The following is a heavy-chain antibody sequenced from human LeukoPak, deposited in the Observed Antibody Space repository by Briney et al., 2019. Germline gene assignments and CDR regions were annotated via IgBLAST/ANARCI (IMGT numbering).Heavy chain of an antibody. CDR2: IYHSGST. J-gene: IGHJ6*03. CDR1: GFTFSTYW. V-gene: IGHV4-59*12. Sequence: GSLRLSCAASGFTFSTYWMSWVRQPPGKGLEWIGYIYHSGSTYYNPSLKSRVTMSVDTSKNQFSLKLSSVTAADTAVYYCARDYSNYGDYYYYYMDVWGKGTTVTVSS. D-gene: IGHD4-11*01. CDR3: ARDYSNYGDYYYYYMDV.